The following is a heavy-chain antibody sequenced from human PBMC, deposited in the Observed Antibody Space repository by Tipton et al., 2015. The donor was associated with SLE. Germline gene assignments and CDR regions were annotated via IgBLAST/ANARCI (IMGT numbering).Heavy chain of an antibody. D-gene: IGHD2-21*01. V-gene: IGHV4-59*01. CDR2: IYYSGST. CDR1: GGSISSYY. J-gene: IGHJ3*02. CDR3: ARGLGGEGAFDI. Sequence: TLSLTCAVYGGSISSYYWSWIRQPPGKGLEWIGYIYYSGSTNYNPSLKSRVTISVDTSKNQFSLKLSSVTAADTAVYYCARGLGGEGAFDIWGQGTMVTVSS.